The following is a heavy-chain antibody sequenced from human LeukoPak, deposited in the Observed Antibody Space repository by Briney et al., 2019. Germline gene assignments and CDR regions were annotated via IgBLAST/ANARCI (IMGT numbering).Heavy chain of an antibody. CDR3: ACSRFTVGFYMDV. V-gene: IGHV4-61*02. D-gene: IGHD1-26*01. Sequence: PSETLSLTCTVSGGSISSGSYYWSWIRQPAGKGLEWIGRIYTSGSTNYNPSLKSRVTISVDTSKNQFSLKLSSVTAADTAVYYCACSRFTVGFYMDVWGKGTTVIVSS. CDR2: IYTSGST. CDR1: GGSISSGSYY. J-gene: IGHJ6*03.